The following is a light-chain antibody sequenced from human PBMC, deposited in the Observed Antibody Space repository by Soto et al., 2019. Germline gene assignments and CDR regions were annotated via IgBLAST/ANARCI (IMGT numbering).Light chain of an antibody. V-gene: IGLV1-44*01. CDR3: ATWDDSLDAWV. J-gene: IGLJ3*02. CDR1: NSNIGSNN. CDR2: NNH. Sequence: QSVLTHPPSASATPGQTVTSSWSVSNSNIGSNNVTWYQQVPGATPKLLIYNNHQRPSGVPDRCSGSKSGSSGSLAISGLQSEDEADYYCATWDDSLDAWVLGGGTKLTV.